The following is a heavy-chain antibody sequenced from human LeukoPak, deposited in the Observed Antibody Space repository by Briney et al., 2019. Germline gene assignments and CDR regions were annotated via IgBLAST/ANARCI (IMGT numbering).Heavy chain of an antibody. CDR1: GYTFTSYG. Sequence: ASVKVSCKASGYTFTSYGISWVRQAPGQGLEWMGWISAYNGNTNYAQKLQGRVTMTTDTSTSTAYMELRSLRSDDTAVYYCARGLRVDYSKIWFDPWGQGTLVTVSS. D-gene: IGHD4-11*01. J-gene: IGHJ5*02. CDR2: ISAYNGNT. V-gene: IGHV1-18*01. CDR3: ARGLRVDYSKIWFDP.